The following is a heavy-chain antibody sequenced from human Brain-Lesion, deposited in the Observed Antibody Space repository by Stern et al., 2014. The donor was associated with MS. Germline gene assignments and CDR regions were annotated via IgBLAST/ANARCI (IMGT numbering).Heavy chain of an antibody. Sequence: EVQLLESGGGLVQPGGSLRLSCAASGFTFSDYWMHWVRQAPGKGLVWVSRVNTDGRRASYADSVKGRFTMSRDNAKNTLYLQMTSLRVEDTAIYYCARGERWFDSWGQGTLVTVSS. V-gene: IGHV3-74*02. J-gene: IGHJ5*01. CDR3: ARGERWFDS. D-gene: IGHD3-10*01. CDR1: GFTFSDYW. CDR2: VNTDGRRA.